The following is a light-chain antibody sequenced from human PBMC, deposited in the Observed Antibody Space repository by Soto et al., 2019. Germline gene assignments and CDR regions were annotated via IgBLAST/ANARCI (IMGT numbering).Light chain of an antibody. Sequence: QSALTQPASVSGSPGRSITISCTGTSSDVGYYNYVSWYQQHPGKAPKLMIHEVSNRPSGVSNRFSGSKSGNTASLTIFGLRAEDEADYYCSSYASSNTLLFGGGTKLTVL. J-gene: IGLJ2*01. CDR2: EVS. V-gene: IGLV2-14*01. CDR3: SSYASSNTLL. CDR1: SSDVGYYNY.